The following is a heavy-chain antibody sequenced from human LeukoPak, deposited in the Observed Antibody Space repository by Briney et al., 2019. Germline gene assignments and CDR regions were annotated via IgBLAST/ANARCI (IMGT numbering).Heavy chain of an antibody. D-gene: IGHD6-25*01. Sequence: GGSLKLSCAASGFTFSGSGMHWVRQASGKGLEWVGRIRSKANNYATAYAASVKGRFTISRDDSKNTAYLQMNSLRAEDTAVYYCARDRHGYPEPRYYYYYMDVWGKGTTVTVSS. CDR3: ARDRHGYPEPRYYYYYMDV. CDR1: GFTFSGSG. CDR2: IRSKANNYAT. J-gene: IGHJ6*03. V-gene: IGHV3-73*01.